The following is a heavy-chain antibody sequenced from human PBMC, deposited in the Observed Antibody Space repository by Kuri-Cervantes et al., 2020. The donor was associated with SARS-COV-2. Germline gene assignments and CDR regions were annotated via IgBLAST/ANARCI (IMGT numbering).Heavy chain of an antibody. J-gene: IGHJ6*02. CDR1: GFTFSSYA. V-gene: IGHV3-23*01. CDR2: ISGSGGST. Sequence: ETLSLTCAASGFTFSSYAMSWVRQAPGKGLEWVSAISGSGGSTYYADSVKGRFTISRDNSKNTLYLQMNSLRAEDTAVYYCAKDQGYDYGDYYYYGMDVWGQGTTVTVSS. D-gene: IGHD4-17*01. CDR3: AKDQGYDYGDYYYYGMDV.